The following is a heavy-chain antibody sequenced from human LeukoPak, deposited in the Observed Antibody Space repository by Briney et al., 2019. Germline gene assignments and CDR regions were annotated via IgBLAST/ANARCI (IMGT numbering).Heavy chain of an antibody. D-gene: IGHD6-13*01. CDR2: MNPNTDNT. CDR3: ARTYRRVAGIATRSLGY. J-gene: IGHJ4*02. V-gene: IGHV1-8*01. CDR1: RYTFTSYD. Sequence: SVKVSYKPSRYTFTSYDINWVGQATGPRREGMGWMNPNTDNTGYAKKFQCRVTMTSNASISTAYMELSSLISEDTAVDYCARTYRRVAGIATRSLGYWGQGTLVTVSS.